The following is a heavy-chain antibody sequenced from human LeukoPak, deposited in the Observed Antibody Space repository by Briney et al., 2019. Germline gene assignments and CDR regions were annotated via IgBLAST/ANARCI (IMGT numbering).Heavy chain of an antibody. CDR2: ISSSSSTI. D-gene: IGHD2-15*01. CDR3: AKEFCSGGSCNLDY. J-gene: IGHJ4*02. CDR1: GFTFNSYS. V-gene: IGHV3-48*02. Sequence: PGGSLRLSCAASGFTFNSYSMNWVRQAPGKGLEWVSYISSSSSTIYYADSVKGRFTISRDNAKNSLYLQMNSLRDEDTAVYYCAKEFCSGGSCNLDYWGQGTLVTVSS.